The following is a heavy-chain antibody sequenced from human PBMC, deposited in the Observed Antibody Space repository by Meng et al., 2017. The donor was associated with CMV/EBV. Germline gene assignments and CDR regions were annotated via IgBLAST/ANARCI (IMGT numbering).Heavy chain of an antibody. CDR2: INQDGTKI. CDR1: GFTFSRYW. CDR3: ARIGYTSSSLDY. D-gene: IGHD5-18*01. J-gene: IGHJ4*02. V-gene: IGHV3-7*01. Sequence: GGSLRLSCAASGFTFSRYWMTWVRKAPGKGLERVVNINQDGTKIYYVDSVKGRFTVSRDNARNSVYLQLNSLTVEDTAVYYCARIGYTSSSLDYWGRGALVTVSS.